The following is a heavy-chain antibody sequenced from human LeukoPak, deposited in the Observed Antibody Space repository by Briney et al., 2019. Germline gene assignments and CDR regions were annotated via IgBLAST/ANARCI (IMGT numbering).Heavy chain of an antibody. CDR3: ARAYSPPYCSDGSCRVPHFDY. CDR1: GGSISSGDYY. J-gene: IGHJ4*02. D-gene: IGHD2-15*01. Sequence: PQTLSLTCTVSGGSISSGDYYWSWIRQPPGKGLEWIGYIYYSGSTYYNPSLKSRVTISVDTSKNQFSLKLSSVTAADTAVYYCARAYSPPYCSDGSCRVPHFDYWGQGTLVTVSS. V-gene: IGHV4-30-4*01. CDR2: IYYSGST.